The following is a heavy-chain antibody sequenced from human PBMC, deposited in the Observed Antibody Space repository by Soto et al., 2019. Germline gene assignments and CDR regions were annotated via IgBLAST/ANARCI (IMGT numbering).Heavy chain of an antibody. CDR3: AREIVTAGGNNYFDP. Sequence: QVQLQESGPRLVKPSESLSLTCGVSGGTVASSHWWSWVRQSPGRGLEWIGNVYHTGDTNFNPSLQSRVTSSVDKSNNQLALRLTSVTAADTAVYFCAREIVTAGGNNYFDPWGPGTLVTVSS. J-gene: IGHJ5*02. D-gene: IGHD2-21*02. CDR2: VYHTGDT. V-gene: IGHV4-4*02. CDR1: GGTVASSHW.